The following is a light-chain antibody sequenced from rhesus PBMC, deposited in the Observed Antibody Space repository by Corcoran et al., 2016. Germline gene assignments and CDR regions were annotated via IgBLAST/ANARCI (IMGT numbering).Light chain of an antibody. CDR2: KAL. CDR3: LRYSSSPFT. CDR1: LGISSW. Sequence: DIQMTQSPSSLSASIGDTVTITCQASLGISSWLAWYQQKPGKGPKLLIYKALSLQSGVPSRFGCSGSGTYFTLTISSLQPEDFATYYCLRYSSSPFTFGPGTKLDIK. J-gene: IGKJ3*01. V-gene: IGKV1-22*01.